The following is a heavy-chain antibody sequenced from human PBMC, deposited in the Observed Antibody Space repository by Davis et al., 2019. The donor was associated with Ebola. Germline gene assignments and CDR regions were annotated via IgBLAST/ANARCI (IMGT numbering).Heavy chain of an antibody. CDR3: ARIDYDYVWGSYRHYYYYYMDV. CDR1: GFSLSNARMG. J-gene: IGHJ6*03. Sequence: SGPTLVKPTETLTLTCTVSGFSLSNARMGVSWIRQPPGKALDWLAHIFSNDEKSYSTSLKSRLTISKDTSKSQVVLTMTNMDPVDTATYYCARIDYDYVWGSYRHYYYYYMDVWGKGTTVTVSS. CDR2: IFSNDEK. V-gene: IGHV2-26*01. D-gene: IGHD3-16*02.